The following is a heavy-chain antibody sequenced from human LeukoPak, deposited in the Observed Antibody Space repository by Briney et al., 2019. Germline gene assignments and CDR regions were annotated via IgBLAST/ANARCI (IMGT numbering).Heavy chain of an antibody. Sequence: SVKVSCKASGGTFSSYAISWVRQAPGQGLEWMGGIIPIFGTANYAQKFQGRVTITADKSTSTAYMELSRLRSDDTAVYYCARVLSNYLGFDPWGQGTLVTVSS. CDR3: ARVLSNYLGFDP. CDR1: GGTFSSYA. D-gene: IGHD4-11*01. J-gene: IGHJ5*02. V-gene: IGHV1-69*06. CDR2: IIPIFGTA.